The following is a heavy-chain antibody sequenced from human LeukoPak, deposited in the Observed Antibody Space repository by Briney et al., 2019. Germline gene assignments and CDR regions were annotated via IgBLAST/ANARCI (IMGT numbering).Heavy chain of an antibody. CDR3: ARVDKVAAAEKRSRSGWPFYYYGMDV. CDR2: IYHSGST. V-gene: IGHV4-4*02. J-gene: IGHJ6*02. Sequence: SETLSLTCAVSGGSISSSNWWSWVRQPPGKGLEWIGEIYHSGSTNYNPSLKSRVTISVDTSKNQFSLKLSSVTAADTAVYYCARVDKVAAAEKRSRSGWPFYYYGMDVWGQGTTVTVSS. CDR1: GGSISSSNW. D-gene: IGHD6-19*01.